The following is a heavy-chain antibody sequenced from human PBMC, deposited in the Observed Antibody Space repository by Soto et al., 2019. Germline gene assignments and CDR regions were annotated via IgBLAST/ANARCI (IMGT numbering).Heavy chain of an antibody. Sequence: GVLRLSCAASGFTFSSYAMSWVRQAPGKGLEWVSSISGSGGSTYYADSVKGRFIISRDNSKSTLYLQMNSLRAEDTAVYYCATGTFNFDSWGQGTLVTVS. J-gene: IGHJ4*02. V-gene: IGHV3-23*01. CDR2: ISGSGGST. CDR1: GFTFSSYA. CDR3: ATGTFNFDS.